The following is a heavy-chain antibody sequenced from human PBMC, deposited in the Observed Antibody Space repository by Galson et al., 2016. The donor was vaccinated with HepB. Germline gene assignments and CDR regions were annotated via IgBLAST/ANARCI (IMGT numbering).Heavy chain of an antibody. D-gene: IGHD1-1*01. Sequence: SLRLSCAASGFTFSSYAMSWVRQAPGKGLEWVAGISGGGRTTFYVDSVKGRFTISRDNSKNTLYMRLNRLRAEDTAVYYCACPTGGNWTDYWGQGTLVTVSS. J-gene: IGHJ4*02. CDR3: ACPTGGNWTDY. V-gene: IGHV3-23*01. CDR1: GFTFSSYA. CDR2: ISGGGRTT.